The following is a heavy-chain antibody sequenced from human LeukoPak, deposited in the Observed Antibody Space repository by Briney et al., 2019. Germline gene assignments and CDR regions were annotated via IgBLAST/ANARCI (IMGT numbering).Heavy chain of an antibody. CDR3: ARSDFWSGYLTGFGY. Sequence: TSETLSLTCTVSGGSISSGDYYWSWIRQPPGKGLEWIGYIYYSGSTYYNPSLKSRVTISVDTSKNQFSLKLSSVTAADTAVYYCARSDFWSGYLTGFGYWGQGTLVTVSS. J-gene: IGHJ4*02. D-gene: IGHD3-3*01. V-gene: IGHV4-30-4*08. CDR2: IYYSGST. CDR1: GGSISSGDYY.